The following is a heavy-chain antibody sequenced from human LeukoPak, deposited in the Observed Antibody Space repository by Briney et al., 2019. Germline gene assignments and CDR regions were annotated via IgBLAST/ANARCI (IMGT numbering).Heavy chain of an antibody. J-gene: IGHJ4*02. D-gene: IGHD6-19*01. V-gene: IGHV4-61*02. CDR1: GGSISSGSYY. Sequence: PSETLSLTCTVSGGSISSGSYYWSWIRQPAGKGLEWIGRIYTSGSTNYNPSLKSRVTISVDTSKNQFSLKLSSVTAADTAVYYCAREGRLVRAFDYWGQGTLVTVPS. CDR2: IYTSGST. CDR3: AREGRLVRAFDY.